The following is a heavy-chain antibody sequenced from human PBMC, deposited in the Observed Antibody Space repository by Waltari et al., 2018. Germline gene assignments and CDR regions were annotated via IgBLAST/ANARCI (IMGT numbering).Heavy chain of an antibody. V-gene: IGHV1-8*03. CDR2: MNPNSGNT. J-gene: IGHJ4*02. Sequence: QGLDRMGWMNPNSGNTGYAQKFQGRVTITRNTSISTAYMELSSLRSEDTAVYYCARGRRGSPQDYWGQGTLVTVSS. CDR3: ARGRRGSPQDY. D-gene: IGHD3-16*01.